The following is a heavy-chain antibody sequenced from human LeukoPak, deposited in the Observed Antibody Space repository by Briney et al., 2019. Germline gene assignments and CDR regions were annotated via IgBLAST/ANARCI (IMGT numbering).Heavy chain of an antibody. V-gene: IGHV4-59*01. J-gene: IGHJ5*02. D-gene: IGHD1-26*01. Sequence: PSETLSLTCTVSGGSINNYYWSWIRQPQGKGLEWIGYISYSGSTTYNPSFKSRVTISVDMSKNQFSLNLRSVTAADTAVYYCARDLEESGRYLRFDPWGQGTLVTVSS. CDR1: GGSINNYY. CDR2: ISYSGST. CDR3: ARDLEESGRYLRFDP.